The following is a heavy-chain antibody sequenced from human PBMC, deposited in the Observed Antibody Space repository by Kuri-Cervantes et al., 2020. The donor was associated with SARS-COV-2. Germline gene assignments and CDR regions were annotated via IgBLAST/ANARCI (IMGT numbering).Heavy chain of an antibody. D-gene: IGHD3-10*01. CDR3: ARALPEGRFGELIYYFDY. J-gene: IGHJ4*02. CDR2: IIPILGTA. Sequence: SVKVSCKASGGTFSSYAISWVRQAPGQGLEWMGGIIPILGTANYAQKFQGRVTITADESTSTAYMELSSLRSEDTAVYYCARALPEGRFGELIYYFDYWGQGTLVTVSS. V-gene: IGHV1-69*13. CDR1: GGTFSSYA.